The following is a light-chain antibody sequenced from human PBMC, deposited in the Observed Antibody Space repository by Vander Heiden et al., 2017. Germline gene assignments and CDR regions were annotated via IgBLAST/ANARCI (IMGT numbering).Light chain of an antibody. V-gene: IGKV4-1*01. J-gene: IGKJ2*01. CDR1: QSVLHSSNNKNY. CDR2: WAS. Sequence: DIVMTQSSYSLAVSLGERATINCKSSQSVLHSSNNKNYLAWYQQKPGQPPKLLIYWASTRESGVPDRFSGSGSGTDFTLAISSLQAEDVAVYYCQQYYTTPHTFGQGTKLEIK. CDR3: QQYYTTPHT.